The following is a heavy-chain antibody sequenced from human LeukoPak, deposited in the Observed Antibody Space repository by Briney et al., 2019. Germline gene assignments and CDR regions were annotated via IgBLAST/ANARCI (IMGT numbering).Heavy chain of an antibody. CDR2: IRSKAYGGTT. V-gene: IGHV3-49*03. D-gene: IGHD6-13*01. CDR1: GFTFGDYA. Sequence: QPGGSLRLSCTASGFTFGDYAMSWFRQAPGKGLEWVGFIRSKAYGGTTEYAASVEGRFTISRDDSKSIAYLQMNSLKTEDTAVYYCTRDLSSSWDIEVEYWGQGTLVTVSS. CDR3: TRDLSSSWDIEVEY. J-gene: IGHJ4*02.